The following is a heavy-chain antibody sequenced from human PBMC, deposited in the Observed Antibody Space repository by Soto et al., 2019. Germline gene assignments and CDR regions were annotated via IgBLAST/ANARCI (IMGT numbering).Heavy chain of an antibody. Sequence: EVLLLESGGGLVQSGGSLRLSCAASGFTFSNYAMSWVRQAPGKGLEWVSAISGSGGSTYYADSVKGRFTISRDNSKNTLYLQMNSLRAEDTAVYYCAKVSLSHDSSGYYYYWGQGTLVTVSS. CDR1: GFTFSNYA. D-gene: IGHD3-22*01. CDR2: ISGSGGST. CDR3: AKVSLSHDSSGYYYY. J-gene: IGHJ4*02. V-gene: IGHV3-23*01.